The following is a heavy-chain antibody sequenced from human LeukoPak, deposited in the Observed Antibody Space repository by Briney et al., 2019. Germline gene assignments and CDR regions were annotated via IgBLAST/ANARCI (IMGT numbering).Heavy chain of an antibody. CDR2: IRYDGSNK. D-gene: IGHD6-13*01. J-gene: IGHJ4*02. CDR1: GFTFSSYG. CDR3: AKDRGVRCSSSCPRGGFDY. Sequence: GGSLRLSCAASGFTFSSYGMHWVRQAPGKGLEWVAFIRYDGSNKYYADSVKGRFTISRDNSNNTLYLQMNSLRTEDTAVYYCAKDRGVRCSSSCPRGGFDYWGQGTLVTVSS. V-gene: IGHV3-30*02.